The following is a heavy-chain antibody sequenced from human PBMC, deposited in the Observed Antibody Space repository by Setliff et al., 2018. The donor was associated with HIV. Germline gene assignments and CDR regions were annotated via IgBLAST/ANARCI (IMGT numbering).Heavy chain of an antibody. CDR1: GFTFSDYY. V-gene: IGHV3-7*01. D-gene: IGHD2-15*01. J-gene: IGHJ3*02. CDR2: IKQDGSEK. CDR3: ARDYCSGGSCVDAFDI. Sequence: GGSLRLSCAASGFTFSDYYMSWVRQAPGKGLEWVANIKQDGSEKYYVDSVKGRFTISRDNAKNSLYLQMNSLRAEDTAVYYCARDYCSGGSCVDAFDIWGQGTMVTVSS.